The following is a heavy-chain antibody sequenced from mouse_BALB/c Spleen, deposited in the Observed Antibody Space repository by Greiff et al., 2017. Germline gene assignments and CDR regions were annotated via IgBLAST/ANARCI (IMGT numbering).Heavy chain of an antibody. CDR3: ARIYYGYDWWYFDV. Sequence: EVQLQESGGDLVKPGGSLKLSCAASGFTFSSYGMSWVRQTPDKRLEWVATISSGGSYTYYPDSVKGRFTISRDNAKNTLYLQMSSLKSEDTAMYYCARIYYGYDWWYFDVWGAGTTVTVSS. J-gene: IGHJ1*01. V-gene: IGHV5-6*01. D-gene: IGHD2-2*01. CDR2: ISSGGSYT. CDR1: GFTFSSYG.